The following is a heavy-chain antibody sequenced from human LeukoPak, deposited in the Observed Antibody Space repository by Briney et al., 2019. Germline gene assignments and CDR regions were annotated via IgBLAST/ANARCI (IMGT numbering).Heavy chain of an antibody. CDR3: ARSNIAVRRGDNWFDP. CDR1: GYTFTDYY. D-gene: IGHD6-6*01. CDR2: IGPNSGGT. V-gene: IGHV1-2*02. J-gene: IGHJ5*02. Sequence: ASVKVSCKASGYTFTDYYMHWVRQAPGQGLEWMGWIGPNSGGTNYAQKFQGRVTMTRDSSISTAYMELTRLISDDTAVYYCARSNIAVRRGDNWFDPWGQGTLVTVSS.